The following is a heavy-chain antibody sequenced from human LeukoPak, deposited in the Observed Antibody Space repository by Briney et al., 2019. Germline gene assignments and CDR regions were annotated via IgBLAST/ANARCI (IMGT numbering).Heavy chain of an antibody. J-gene: IGHJ6*02. V-gene: IGHV3-74*01. CDR1: GFTFSRLW. Sequence: PGGSLRLSCAASGFTFSRLWMHWVRQTPGKGLVWVSHINSDGSGTTYADSVKGRFTISRDNAKNTLYLQMNTLRAEDTAVYFSARGLYYAMDVWDQGTTVTVSS. CDR2: INSDGSGT. CDR3: ARGLYYAMDV.